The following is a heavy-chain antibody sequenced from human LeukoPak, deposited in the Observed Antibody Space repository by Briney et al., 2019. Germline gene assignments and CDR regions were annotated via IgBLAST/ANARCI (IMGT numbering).Heavy chain of an antibody. Sequence: SGTLSLTCGVSGGSISNTNWWTWVRQPPGKGLEWIGEVDLLGRTNYNPSLKSRVAISVDKPENHISLWLTSVTAADTAVYYCAREGGPYRPLDYSGQGTLVTVSS. CDR2: VDLLGRT. J-gene: IGHJ4*02. CDR1: GGSISNTNW. V-gene: IGHV4-4*02. CDR3: AREGGPYRPLDY.